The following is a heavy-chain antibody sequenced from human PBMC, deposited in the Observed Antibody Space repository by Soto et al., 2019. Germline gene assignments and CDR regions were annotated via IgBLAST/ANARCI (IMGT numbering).Heavy chain of an antibody. Sequence: SETLSLTCTVSGGSISSSSYYWGWIRQPPGKGQEWIGSIYYSGSTYYNPSLKSRVTISVDTSKNQFSLKLSSVTAADTAVYYCASIASGYDSEVVDYWGQGTLVTVSS. CDR3: ASIASGYDSEVVDY. D-gene: IGHD5-12*01. CDR1: GGSISSSSYY. J-gene: IGHJ4*02. V-gene: IGHV4-39*01. CDR2: IYYSGST.